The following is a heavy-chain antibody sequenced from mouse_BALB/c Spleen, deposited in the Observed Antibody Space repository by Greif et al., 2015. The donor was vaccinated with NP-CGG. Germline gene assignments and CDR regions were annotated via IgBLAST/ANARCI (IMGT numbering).Heavy chain of an antibody. Sequence: EVKLMESGGGLVQPGGSLKLSCAASGFTFSSYTMSRVRQTPEKRLEWVAYISNGGGSTYYPDTVKGRFTISRDNAKNTLYLQMSSLKSEDTAMYYCARHGNYAMDYWGQGTSVTVSS. J-gene: IGHJ4*01. CDR2: ISNGGGST. CDR1: GFTFSSYT. D-gene: IGHD1-1*02. CDR3: ARHGNYAMDY. V-gene: IGHV5-12-2*01.